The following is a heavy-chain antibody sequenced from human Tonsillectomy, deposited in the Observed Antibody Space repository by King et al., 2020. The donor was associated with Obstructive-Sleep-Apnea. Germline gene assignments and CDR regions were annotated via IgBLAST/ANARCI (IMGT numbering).Heavy chain of an antibody. CDR3: TSGESGQQWLGIFDY. CDR2: ITSKAYGGTT. V-gene: IGHV3-49*03. D-gene: IGHD6-19*01. J-gene: IGHJ4*02. Sequence: VQLVESGGGLVQPGRSLRLSCTASGFTFGDYAMSWFRQAPGKGLEWVGFITSKAYGGTTEYAASVKGRFTISRDDSKSIAYLQMNSLKTEDTAVYYCTSGESGQQWLGIFDYWGQGTLVTVSS. CDR1: GFTFGDYA.